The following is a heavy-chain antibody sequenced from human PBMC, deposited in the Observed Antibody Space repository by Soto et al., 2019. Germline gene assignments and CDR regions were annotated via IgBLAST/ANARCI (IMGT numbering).Heavy chain of an antibody. D-gene: IGHD4-17*01. V-gene: IGHV4-39*01. J-gene: IGHJ4*02. CDR1: GGSISSSSYY. Sequence: QLQLQESGPGLVKPSETLSLTCTVSGGSISSSSYYWGWIRQPPGKGLEWIGSIYYSGSTYYNPSLKSRVTISVDTSKNQFSLKLSSVTAADTAVYYCARQRPDYDFDYWGQGTLVTVSS. CDR3: ARQRPDYDFDY. CDR2: IYYSGST.